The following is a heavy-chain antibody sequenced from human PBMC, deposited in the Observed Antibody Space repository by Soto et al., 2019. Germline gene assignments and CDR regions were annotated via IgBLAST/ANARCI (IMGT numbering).Heavy chain of an antibody. D-gene: IGHD3-22*01. CDR1: GGSISSGGYY. Sequence: PSETLSLTCTVSGGSISSGGYYWNWIRQHPGKGLEWIGYIYYSGSTYYNPSLKSRVTISVDRSKNQFSLKLSSVTAADTAVYYSLAVVAPGYWGQGILVTVSS. J-gene: IGHJ4*02. CDR2: IYYSGST. CDR3: LAVVAPGY. V-gene: IGHV4-31*09.